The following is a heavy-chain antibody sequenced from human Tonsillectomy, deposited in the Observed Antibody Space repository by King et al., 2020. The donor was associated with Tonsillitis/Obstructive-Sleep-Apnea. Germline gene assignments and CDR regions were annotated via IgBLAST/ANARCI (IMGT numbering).Heavy chain of an antibody. CDR3: AHTTYPPNDPTTHFDY. V-gene: IGHV2-5*02. J-gene: IGHJ4*02. CDR2: IYLDDDN. CDR1: GFSLSTSGVG. D-gene: IGHD1-26*01. Sequence: TLKESGPTLVKPTQTLTLTCTFSGFSLSTSGVGVCWIRQPPGKALEWLSLIYLDDDNRYSPYLKSRLTITKDTSKNQVVPTMTNMDPVDPATYYCAHTTYPPNDPTTHFDYWGQGTLVTVSS.